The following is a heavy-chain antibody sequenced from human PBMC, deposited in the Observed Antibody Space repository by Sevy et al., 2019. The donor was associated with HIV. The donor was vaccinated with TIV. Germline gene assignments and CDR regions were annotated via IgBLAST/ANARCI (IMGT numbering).Heavy chain of an antibody. V-gene: IGHV3-23*01. J-gene: IGHJ4*02. Sequence: GGSLRLSCAASGFTFSSYAMSWVRQAPGKGLEWASAISGSGGSTYYADSVKGRFTISRDNSKNTLYLQMNSLRAEDTAVYYCAKDEDGVGATDFDYWGQGTLVTVSS. CDR3: AKDEDGVGATDFDY. CDR1: GFTFSSYA. CDR2: ISGSGGST. D-gene: IGHD1-26*01.